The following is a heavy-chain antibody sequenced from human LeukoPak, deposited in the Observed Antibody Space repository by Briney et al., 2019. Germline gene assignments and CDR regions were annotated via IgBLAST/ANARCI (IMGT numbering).Heavy chain of an antibody. Sequence: GASVKVSCKASGYTFTSYGISWVRQAPGQGLEWMGWISAYNGNTNYAQKLQGRVTMTTDTSTSTAYMELRSLRSDDTAVYYCARDSNPLSETWIHLWSSYYYYMDVWGKGTTVTVSS. CDR3: ARDSNPLSETWIHLWSSYYYYMDV. D-gene: IGHD5-18*01. J-gene: IGHJ6*03. CDR1: GYTFTSYG. CDR2: ISAYNGNT. V-gene: IGHV1-18*01.